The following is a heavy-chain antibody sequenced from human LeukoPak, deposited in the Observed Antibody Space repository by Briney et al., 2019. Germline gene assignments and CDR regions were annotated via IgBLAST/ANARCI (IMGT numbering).Heavy chain of an antibody. CDR2: ISSSSSTR. D-gene: IGHD6-19*01. Sequence: GGSLRLSCAASGLTFSTYSINWVRQAPGKGLEWVSYISSSSSTRYYADSVKGRFTISRDNAENSLYLQMDSLRDEDTAVYYCARDQRYSSGWSFSPFDPWGQGTLVTVSS. V-gene: IGHV3-48*02. CDR1: GLTFSTYS. CDR3: ARDQRYSSGWSFSPFDP. J-gene: IGHJ5*02.